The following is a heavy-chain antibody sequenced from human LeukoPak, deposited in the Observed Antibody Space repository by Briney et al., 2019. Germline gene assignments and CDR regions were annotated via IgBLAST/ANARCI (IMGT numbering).Heavy chain of an antibody. V-gene: IGHV3-23*01. D-gene: IGHD4-17*01. Sequence: GGSLRLSCAASGFTFSSYGMSWVRQAPGKGLEWVSSISGNGDPQYADSVQGRFAISRDNSKNTLYLQMNSLRAEDTAVYFCAKDPNGDYIGTFDIWGQGTMVTVSS. CDR2: ISGNGDP. CDR3: AKDPNGDYIGTFDI. CDR1: GFTFSSYG. J-gene: IGHJ3*02.